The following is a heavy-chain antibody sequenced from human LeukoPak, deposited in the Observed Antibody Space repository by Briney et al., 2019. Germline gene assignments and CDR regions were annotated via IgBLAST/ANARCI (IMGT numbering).Heavy chain of an antibody. D-gene: IGHD3-10*01. J-gene: IGHJ4*02. CDR3: AREGYYYGSGSYPSYFDY. CDR2: ISYDGSNK. CDR1: GFTFSSYG. Sequence: SGGSLRLSCAASGFTFSSYGMHWVRQAPGKGLEWVAVISYDGSNKYYADSVKGRFTISRDNSKNTLYLQMNSLRAEDTAVYYCAREGYYYGSGSYPSYFDYWGQGTLVTVSS. V-gene: IGHV3-30*19.